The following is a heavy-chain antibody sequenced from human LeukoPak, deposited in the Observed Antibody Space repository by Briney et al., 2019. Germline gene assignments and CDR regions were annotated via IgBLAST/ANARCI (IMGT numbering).Heavy chain of an antibody. Sequence: GGSLRLSCVASGFPLGDYDITWVRQTPGKGLEYVSSIGSGGYTFYAGSVRGRFSTSRDISQNTVFLQMNSLRAEDTAIYFCAKKLPGASFYFDFWGQGTRVSVSS. CDR3: AKKLPGASFYFDF. CDR1: GFPLGDYD. D-gene: IGHD7-27*01. V-gene: IGHV3-23*01. CDR2: IGSGGYT. J-gene: IGHJ4*01.